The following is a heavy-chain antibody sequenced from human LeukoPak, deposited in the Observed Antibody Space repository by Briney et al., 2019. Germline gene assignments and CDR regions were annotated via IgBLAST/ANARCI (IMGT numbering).Heavy chain of an antibody. D-gene: IGHD3-9*01. CDR2: IYYSGST. CDR1: GGSISSSSYY. V-gene: IGHV4-39*01. J-gene: IGHJ4*02. CDR3: ARHSKAMVLRYFDWLFGYFDY. Sequence: PSETLSLTCTVSGGSISSSSYYWGWIRQPPGKGLEWIGSIYYSGSTYYNPSLKSRVTISVDTSKNQCSLKLSSVTAADTAVYYCARHSKAMVLRYFDWLFGYFDYWGQGTLVTVSS.